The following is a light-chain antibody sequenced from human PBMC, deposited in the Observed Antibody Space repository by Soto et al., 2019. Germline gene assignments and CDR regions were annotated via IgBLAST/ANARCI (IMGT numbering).Light chain of an antibody. CDR1: QSISTW. Sequence: DIQMTQSPSTLSSSVWYRVTITCRASQSISTWLAWYQQKPGKAPKLLIYTASTLQTGVPSRFSGSGSGTDFTLTISSLQPEDFATYYCQQLYTYPLTFGGGTNVDIK. CDR3: QQLYTYPLT. J-gene: IGKJ4*01. V-gene: IGKV1-5*01. CDR2: TAS.